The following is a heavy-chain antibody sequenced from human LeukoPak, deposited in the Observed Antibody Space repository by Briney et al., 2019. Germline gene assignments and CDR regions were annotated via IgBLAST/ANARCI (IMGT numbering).Heavy chain of an antibody. J-gene: IGHJ5*02. V-gene: IGHV4-31*03. CDR2: IYYSGST. Sequence: PSETLSLTCTVSGGSISSDGYYWSWIRQHPGKGLEWIGYIYYSGSTYYNPSLKSRVTISVDTSKNQFSLKLSSVTAADTAVYYCAREVADYDSSGYYSSGDWFDPWGQGTLVTVSS. CDR3: AREVADYDSSGYYSSGDWFDP. D-gene: IGHD3-22*01. CDR1: GGSISSDGYY.